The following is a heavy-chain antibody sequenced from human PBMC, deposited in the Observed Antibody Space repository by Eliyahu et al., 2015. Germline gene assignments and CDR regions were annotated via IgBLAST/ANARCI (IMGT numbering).Heavy chain of an antibody. CDR3: ARDSSGWYGAIDY. J-gene: IGHJ4*02. V-gene: IGHV4-59*01. CDR1: GASINTYY. D-gene: IGHD6-19*01. CDR2: IYYSGST. Sequence: QVQLQESGPGLVKPSETLSXTCTASGASINTYYWSWIRQPPGKGLEWIGYIYYSGSTNYNPSLKSRATISVDTSKNQFSLNLSSVTAADTAVYYCARDSSGWYGAIDYWGQGTLVTVSS.